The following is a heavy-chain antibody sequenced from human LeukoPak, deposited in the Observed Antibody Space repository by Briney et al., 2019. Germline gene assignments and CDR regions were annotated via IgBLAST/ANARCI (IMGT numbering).Heavy chain of an antibody. Sequence: PGGSLRLSCAASGFTFSSYEMNWVRQAPGKGLEWVSYISSSGSTIYYADSVKGRFTISRDNAKNSLYLQMNSLRAEDTAVYYCATRGYSYGTLGYWGQGTLVTVSS. V-gene: IGHV3-48*03. J-gene: IGHJ4*02. CDR1: GFTFSSYE. CDR3: ATRGYSYGTLGY. D-gene: IGHD5-18*01. CDR2: ISSSGSTI.